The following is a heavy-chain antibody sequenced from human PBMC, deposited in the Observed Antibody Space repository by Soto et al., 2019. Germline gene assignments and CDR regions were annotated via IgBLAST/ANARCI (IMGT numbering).Heavy chain of an antibody. D-gene: IGHD2-2*01. Sequence: SETLSLTCSVSAGSISSGPYSWGWIRQPPGKGLEWIGTFHYSGRTYYSPSLESRVTISVDTSKNQFSLKVSSVTAADTAVFYCARLAGYCSGTSCYGYYGMDVWGQWPTVTVS. V-gene: IGHV4-39*01. J-gene: IGHJ6*02. CDR1: AGSISSGPYS. CDR3: ARLAGYCSGTSCYGYYGMDV. CDR2: FHYSGRT.